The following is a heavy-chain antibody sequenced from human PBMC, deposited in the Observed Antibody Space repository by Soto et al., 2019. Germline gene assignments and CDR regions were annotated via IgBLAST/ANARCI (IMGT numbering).Heavy chain of an antibody. J-gene: IGHJ4*02. D-gene: IGHD3-22*01. CDR3: ARTLSSGPRRRDLYYFYY. CDR1: GYTFTSYA. Sequence: ASVKVSCKASGYTFTSYAMHWVRQAPGQRLEWMGWINAGNGNTKYSQKFQGRVTITTDTSTSTAYMELRSLRSDDTAVYYCARTLSSGPRRRDLYYFYYWGQGTLVPVSS. CDR2: INAGNGNT. V-gene: IGHV1-3*01.